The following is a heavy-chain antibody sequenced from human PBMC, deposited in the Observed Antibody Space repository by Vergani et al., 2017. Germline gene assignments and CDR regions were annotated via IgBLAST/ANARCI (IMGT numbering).Heavy chain of an antibody. J-gene: IGHJ3*02. V-gene: IGHV3-43*01. CDR3: AKDISPIVVALDAFDI. CDR1: GFTFDDYT. Sequence: EVQLVESGGGLVQPGRSLRLSCAASGFTFDDYTMHWVRQAPGKGLEWVSLISWDGGSKYYADSVKGGFTISRDNSKNSLYLQMNSLRTEDTALYYCAKDISPIVVALDAFDIWGQGTMVTVSS. CDR2: ISWDGGSK. D-gene: IGHD3-22*01.